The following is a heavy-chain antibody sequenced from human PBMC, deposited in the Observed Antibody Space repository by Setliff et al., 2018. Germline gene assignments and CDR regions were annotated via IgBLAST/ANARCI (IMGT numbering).Heavy chain of an antibody. V-gene: IGHV1-69*05. Sequence: SVKVSCKASGGTFTNYGVSWVRQAPGQGLEWMGGTSPLFGTTDYAQKFHGRVTIITDESTSTAYMELSSLTSDDTAVYYCAREGVDTRSSTDYRYYMDVWGKGTTGTVSS. CDR1: GGTFTNYG. D-gene: IGHD5-18*01. CDR3: AREGVDTRSSTDYRYYMDV. CDR2: TSPLFGTT. J-gene: IGHJ6*03.